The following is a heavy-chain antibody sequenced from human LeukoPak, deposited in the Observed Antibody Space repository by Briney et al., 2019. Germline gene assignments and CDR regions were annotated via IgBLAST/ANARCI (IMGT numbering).Heavy chain of an antibody. D-gene: IGHD2-2*01. Sequence: PGGSLRLSCAASGFTFSSYGMHWVRQVPGKGLEWVAVIWYDGSNKYYADSVKGRFTISRDNSKNTLYLQMNSLRAEDTAVYYCARASICSSTSCYRPYYYYYGMDVWGQGTTVTVSS. CDR3: ARASICSSTSCYRPYYYYYGMDV. J-gene: IGHJ6*02. CDR1: GFTFSSYG. V-gene: IGHV3-33*01. CDR2: IWYDGSNK.